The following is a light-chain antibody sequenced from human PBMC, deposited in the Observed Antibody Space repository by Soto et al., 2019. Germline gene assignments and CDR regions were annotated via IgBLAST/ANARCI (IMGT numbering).Light chain of an antibody. CDR3: RSYAGSYTWV. V-gene: IGLV2-11*01. CDR1: SSDVRGYNY. J-gene: IGLJ3*02. CDR2: DVS. Sequence: QSVLTQPRSVSGSPGQSVTISCTGTSSDVRGYNYVSWYQHHPGKAPKSMIYDVSKRPSGVPHRLSGSKSGNTAPLTISGLQAEDEADYYCRSYAGSYTWVFGGGTKLTVL.